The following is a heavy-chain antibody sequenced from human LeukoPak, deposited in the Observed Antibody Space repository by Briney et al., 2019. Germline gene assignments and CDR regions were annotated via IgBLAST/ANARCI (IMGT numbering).Heavy chain of an antibody. CDR3: ARDSESGVLRYFDWLDAFDI. CDR1: GYSISSGYY. J-gene: IGHJ3*02. Sequence: SETLSLTCTVSGYSISSGYYWGWIRQPPGKGLEWIGSIYHSGSTYYNPSLKSRVTISVDTSKNQFSLKLSSVTAADTAVYYCARDSESGVLRYFDWLDAFDIWGQGTMVTVSS. D-gene: IGHD3-9*01. V-gene: IGHV4-38-2*02. CDR2: IYHSGST.